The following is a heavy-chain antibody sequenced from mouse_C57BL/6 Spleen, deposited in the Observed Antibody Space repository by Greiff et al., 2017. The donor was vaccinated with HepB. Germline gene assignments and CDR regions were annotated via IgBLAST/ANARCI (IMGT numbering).Heavy chain of an antibody. J-gene: IGHJ2*01. Sequence: EVMLVESGGGLVQPGGSLSLSCAASGFTFTDYYMSWVRQPPGKALEWLGFIRNKANGYTTEYSASVKGRFTISRDNSQSILYLQMNALRAEDSATYYCASQYDYEGYFDYWGQGTTLTVSS. D-gene: IGHD2-4*01. V-gene: IGHV7-3*01. CDR2: IRNKANGYTT. CDR1: GFTFTDYY. CDR3: ASQYDYEGYFDY.